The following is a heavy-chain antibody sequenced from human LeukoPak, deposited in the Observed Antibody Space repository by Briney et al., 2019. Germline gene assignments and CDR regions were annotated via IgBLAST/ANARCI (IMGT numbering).Heavy chain of an antibody. J-gene: IGHJ4*02. Sequence: GGSLRLSCAASRFTFSSYSMNWVRQAPGKGLEWVSYISSSSSTIYYADSVKGRFTISRDNAKNSLYLQMNSLRAEDTAVYYCARVSWSGYYYWGQGTLVTVSS. CDR3: ARVSWSGYYY. D-gene: IGHD3-3*01. CDR1: RFTFSSYS. CDR2: ISSSSSTI. V-gene: IGHV3-48*01.